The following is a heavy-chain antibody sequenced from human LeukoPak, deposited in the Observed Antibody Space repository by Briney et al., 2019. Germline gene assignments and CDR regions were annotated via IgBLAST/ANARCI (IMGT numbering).Heavy chain of an antibody. CDR2: IDWSGEAT. Sequence: GGSLRLSCAASGLTTADYGMSWVLQAPGKGLEWGSGIDWSGEATQYADSVEGRFTISRDNAANALYLQMNSLTAEDTALYYCARDLSATWYSLSYWGRGTLVTVSS. CDR3: ARDLSATWYSLSY. V-gene: IGHV3-20*04. D-gene: IGHD2-21*02. CDR1: GLTTADYG. J-gene: IGHJ4*02.